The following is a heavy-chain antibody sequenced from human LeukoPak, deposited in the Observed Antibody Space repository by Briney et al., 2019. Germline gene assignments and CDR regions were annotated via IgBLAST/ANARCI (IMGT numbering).Heavy chain of an antibody. CDR2: IYYSGST. CDR3: ARTYDSSGYSRFDY. D-gene: IGHD3-22*01. V-gene: IGHV4-30-4*08. Sequence: PSQTLSLTCTVSGGSISSGDYSWSWIRQPPGKGLEWIGYIYYSGSTYYNPSLKSRVTISVDTSKNQFSLKLSSVTAADTAVYYCARTYDSSGYSRFDYWGQGTLVTVSS. J-gene: IGHJ4*02. CDR1: GGSISSGDYS.